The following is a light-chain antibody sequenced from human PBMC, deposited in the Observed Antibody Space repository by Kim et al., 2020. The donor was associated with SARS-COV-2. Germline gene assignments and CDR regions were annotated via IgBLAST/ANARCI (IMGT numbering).Light chain of an antibody. CDR1: TSDIGDYNY. Sequence: QSALTQPASVSGSPGQSITISCTGSTSDIGDYNYVSWYQQHPGRAPKLMIYDVTHRPSGVSNRFSGSKSGNTASLTISGLQAEDEAEYYCTSYTSTTTLVFGGGTQLTVL. CDR3: TSYTSTTTLV. CDR2: DVT. V-gene: IGLV2-14*03. J-gene: IGLJ3*02.